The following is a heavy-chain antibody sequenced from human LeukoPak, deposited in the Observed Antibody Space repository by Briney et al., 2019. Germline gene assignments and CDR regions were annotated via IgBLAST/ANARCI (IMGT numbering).Heavy chain of an antibody. D-gene: IGHD3-22*01. CDR3: AREGYYDSSGYYDPFDY. CDR1: GYTFTSYG. CDR2: ISAYNGNT. J-gene: IGHJ4*02. Sequence: ASVKVSCKASGYTFTSYGISWVRQAPGQGLEWMGWISAYNGNTNYAQELQGRVTMTTDTSTSTAYMELRSLRSDDTAVYYCAREGYYDSSGYYDPFDYWGQGTLVTVSS. V-gene: IGHV1-18*01.